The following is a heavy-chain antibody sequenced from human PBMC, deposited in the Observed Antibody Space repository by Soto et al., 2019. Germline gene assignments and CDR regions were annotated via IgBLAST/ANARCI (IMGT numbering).Heavy chain of an antibody. J-gene: IGHJ5*02. V-gene: IGHV3-7*04. Sequence: EVQLVESGGGLVQPGGSLRLTCAASGFTLSGYWMSWVRQAPGKGLEWVANINKDGSDKRYVDSVKGRFTISRDNAKNILFLQIDSLRAEGTVVYYCARGGGNFDPWGQGTLVTVSS. CDR3: ARGGGNFDP. CDR1: GFTLSGYW. D-gene: IGHD3-16*01. CDR2: INKDGSDK.